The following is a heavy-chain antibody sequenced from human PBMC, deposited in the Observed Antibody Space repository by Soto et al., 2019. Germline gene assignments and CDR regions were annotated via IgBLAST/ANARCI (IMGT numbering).Heavy chain of an antibody. V-gene: IGHV3-23*01. CDR3: AKDPRDVVVVAADGWFDP. Sequence: PGGSLRLSCAASGFTFSSYAMSWVRQAPGKGLEWVSAISGSGGSTYYAYSVKGRFTISRDNSKNTLYLQMNSLRAEDTAVYYCAKDPRDVVVVAADGWFDPCGQGTLVTVSS. D-gene: IGHD2-15*01. CDR2: ISGSGGST. J-gene: IGHJ5*02. CDR1: GFTFSSYA.